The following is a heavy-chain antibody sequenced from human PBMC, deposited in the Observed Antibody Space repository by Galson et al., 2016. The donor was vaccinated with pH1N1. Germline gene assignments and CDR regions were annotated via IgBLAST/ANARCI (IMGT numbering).Heavy chain of an antibody. CDR3: ATMKAVSGPLYMDV. CDR2: LYDRGST. D-gene: IGHD3-22*01. V-gene: IGHV4-39*07. CDR1: GGSVTSSSYY. J-gene: IGHJ3*01. Sequence: SETLSLTCTVSGGSVTSSSYYWGWIRQPPGRGLEWIGSLYDRGSTYYNSALTSRVAISIDTSKHQFSLKVNSVTAADAAVYYCATMKAVSGPLYMDVWGQGTMVTVSS.